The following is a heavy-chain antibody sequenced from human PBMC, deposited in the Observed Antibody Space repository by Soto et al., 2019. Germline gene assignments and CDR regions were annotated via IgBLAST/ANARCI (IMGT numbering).Heavy chain of an antibody. J-gene: IGHJ6*04. D-gene: IGHD1-26*01. V-gene: IGHV3-72*01. CDR2: SKNKANSYNT. CDR3: SRSINRRAYRPLDV. Sequence: EVQLVESGGGWVQPGGSLRLSCAASGFTFSDHYMDWVRQAPGKGLEWVGRSKNKANSYNTEYAASVKGRFTVSRDESNYTLYLQINSLKTKDTAVYYCSRSINRRAYRPLDVWGKGTTVTVSS. CDR1: GFTFSDHY.